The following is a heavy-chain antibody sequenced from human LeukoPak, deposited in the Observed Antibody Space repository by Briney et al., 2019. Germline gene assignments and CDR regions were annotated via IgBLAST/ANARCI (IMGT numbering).Heavy chain of an antibody. J-gene: IGHJ5*02. V-gene: IGHV1-18*01. CDR3: ARDTVTIEDRWFDP. CDR1: GYTFTSYG. Sequence: GVSVKVSCKASGYTFTSYGISWVRQAPGQGLEWMGWLSDYNGNTNYAQMLQGRVTMTTDTSTSTAYMELSSLRSEDTAVYYCARDTVTIEDRWFDPWGQGTLVTVSS. CDR2: LSDYNGNT. D-gene: IGHD4-11*01.